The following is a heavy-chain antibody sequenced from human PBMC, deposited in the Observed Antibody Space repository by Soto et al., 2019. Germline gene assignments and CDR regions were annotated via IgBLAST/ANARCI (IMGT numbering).Heavy chain of an antibody. D-gene: IGHD3-3*01. Sequence: KKTRASVKVSCKASGYTFTSYGISWVRQAPGQGLEWMGWISAYNGNTNYAQKLQGRVTMTTDTSTSTAYMGLRSLRSDDTAVYYCARDRGAYDFWSGYYRYAVYFDYWGQGTLVTVSS. V-gene: IGHV1-18*01. CDR2: ISAYNGNT. J-gene: IGHJ4*02. CDR3: ARDRGAYDFWSGYYRYAVYFDY. CDR1: GYTFTSYG.